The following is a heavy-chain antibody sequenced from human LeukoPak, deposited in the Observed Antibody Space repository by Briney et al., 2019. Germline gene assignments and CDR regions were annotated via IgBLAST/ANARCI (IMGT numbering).Heavy chain of an antibody. D-gene: IGHD3-22*01. CDR3: AKEVVMTTAPFGYSFDS. V-gene: IGHV3-21*04. Sequence: GGSLRLSCAASGFTFSSYSMNWVRQAPGKGLEWVSSISSSSSYIYYADSVKGRFTISRDNAKNSLYLQMNSLRAEDTALYYCAKEVVMTTAPFGYSFDSWGQGTLVTVSS. CDR1: GFTFSSYS. CDR2: ISSSSSYI. J-gene: IGHJ4*02.